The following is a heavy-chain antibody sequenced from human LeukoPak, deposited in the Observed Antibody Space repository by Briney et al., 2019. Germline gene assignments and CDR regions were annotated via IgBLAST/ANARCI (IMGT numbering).Heavy chain of an antibody. CDR3: AKGLTGGYYYYYYMDV. D-gene: IGHD1-26*01. Sequence: PGGSLRLSCAASGFTFSSYEMNWVRQAPGKGLEWVSYISSSGSTIYYADSVKGRFTISRDNSKNTLYLQMNSLRAEDTAVYYCAKGLTGGYYYYYYMDVWGKGTTVTVSS. J-gene: IGHJ6*03. CDR1: GFTFSSYE. CDR2: ISSSGSTI. V-gene: IGHV3-48*03.